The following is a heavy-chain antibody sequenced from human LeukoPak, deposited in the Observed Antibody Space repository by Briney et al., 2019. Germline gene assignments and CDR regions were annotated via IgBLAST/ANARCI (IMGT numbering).Heavy chain of an antibody. J-gene: IGHJ6*03. CDR2: INHSGST. V-gene: IGHV4-34*01. CDR3: ARGFVVVPAYYYYMDV. Sequence: ETLSLTCAVYGGSFSGYYWSWIRQPPGKGLEWIGEINHSGSTKYNPTLKSRITISVDTSKNQFSLKLSSVTAADTAVYYCARGFVVVPAYYYYMDVWGKGTTVT. D-gene: IGHD2-2*01. CDR1: GGSFSGYY.